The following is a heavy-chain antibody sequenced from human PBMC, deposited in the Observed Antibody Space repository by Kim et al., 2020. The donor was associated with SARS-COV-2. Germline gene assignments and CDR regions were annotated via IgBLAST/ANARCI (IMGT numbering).Heavy chain of an antibody. CDR3: ARVPLAVAGFYYYYYGMDV. Sequence: SRVTISVDTSKNQFSLKLSSVTAADTAVYYCARVPLAVAGFYYYYYGMDVWGQGTTVTVSS. V-gene: IGHV4-30-2*05. D-gene: IGHD6-19*01. J-gene: IGHJ6*02.